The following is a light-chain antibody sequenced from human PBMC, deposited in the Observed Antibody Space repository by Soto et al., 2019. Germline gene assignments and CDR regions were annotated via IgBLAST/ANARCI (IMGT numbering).Light chain of an antibody. V-gene: IGKV1-5*03. J-gene: IGKJ1*01. CDR1: QSVRIW. Sequence: EIQMTQSPSTLSASEGDRVTISCPASQSVRIWLAWHQPKQGRAPKLLIYKSPILESGVPSRVGGSGSGTEFTLTISSLQPDDFATYYCQQFNTSPWTFGQRTKVDSK. CDR3: QQFNTSPWT. CDR2: KSP.